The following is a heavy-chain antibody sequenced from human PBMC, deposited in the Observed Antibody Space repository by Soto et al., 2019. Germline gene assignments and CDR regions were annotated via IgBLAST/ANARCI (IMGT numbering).Heavy chain of an antibody. CDR3: ARSVYYDSGRTSSYYYYGMDV. V-gene: IGHV6-1*01. D-gene: IGHD3-10*01. CDR1: GDRVSSNSAA. J-gene: IGHJ6*02. Sequence: PSQTLSLTCAISGDRVSSNSAAWNWIRQSPSRGLEWLGRTYYRSKWYNDYAVSVQSRITINPDTSKNQFALQLNSVTPEDTAVYYCARSVYYDSGRTSSYYYYGMDVWGQGTTVTVSS. CDR2: TYYRSKWYN.